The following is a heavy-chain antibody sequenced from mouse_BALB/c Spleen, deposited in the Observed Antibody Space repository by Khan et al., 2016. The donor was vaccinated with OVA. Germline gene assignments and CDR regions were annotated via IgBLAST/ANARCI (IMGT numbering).Heavy chain of an antibody. CDR3: TRIYRSSFDY. Sequence: VQLQQSGPELVRPGASVKISCTASGYSFTGYFMNWVMQSHGKSLEWIGRINPHIGETFYNQRFKDKATLTVDESSSTAHMVLRSLASEDSAVYYCTRIYRSSFDYWGQGTTLTVSS. CDR2: INPHIGET. CDR1: GYSFTGYF. J-gene: IGHJ2*01. V-gene: IGHV1-20*02. D-gene: IGHD1-1*01.